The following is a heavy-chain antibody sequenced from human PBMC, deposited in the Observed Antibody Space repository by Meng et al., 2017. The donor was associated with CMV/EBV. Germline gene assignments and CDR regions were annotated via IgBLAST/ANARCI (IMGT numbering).Heavy chain of an antibody. J-gene: IGHJ6*02. CDR3: ARTNTPQYSSSWYRYYYYGMDV. CDR2: IYPGDSDT. D-gene: IGHD6-13*01. Sequence: GESLKISCKGSGYSFTSYWIGWVRQMPGKGLEWMGIIYPGDSDTRSSPSFQGQVTISADKSISTAYLQWSSLKASDTAMYYCARTNTPQYSSSWYRYYYYGMDVWGQGTTVTVSS. V-gene: IGHV5-51*01. CDR1: GYSFTSYW.